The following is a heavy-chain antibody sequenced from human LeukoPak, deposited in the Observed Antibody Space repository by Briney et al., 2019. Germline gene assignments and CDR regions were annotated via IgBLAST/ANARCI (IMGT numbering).Heavy chain of an antibody. CDR1: GFTFSSYS. CDR2: ISSSSSTI. Sequence: GGSLRLSCAASGFTFSSYSMNWVRQAPGKGLEWVSYISSSSSTIYYADSVKGRFTISRDNAKNSLYLQMNSLRAEDTAVYYCARDLPEYSSSSGGYYFDYWGQGTLVTVSS. D-gene: IGHD6-6*01. CDR3: ARDLPEYSSSSGGYYFDY. J-gene: IGHJ4*02. V-gene: IGHV3-48*01.